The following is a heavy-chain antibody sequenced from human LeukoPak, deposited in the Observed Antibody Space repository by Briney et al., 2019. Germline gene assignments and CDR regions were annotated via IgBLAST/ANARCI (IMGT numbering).Heavy chain of an antibody. CDR1: GGTFSSYA. J-gene: IGHJ5*02. CDR3: ARDREGYCSSTSCYPSNWFDP. Sequence: SVKVSCKASGGTFSSYAISWVRQAPGQGLEWMGGIIPIFGTANYAQKFQGRVTITADKSTSTAYMELSSLRSEDTAVYYYARDREGYCSSTSCYPSNWFDPWGQGTLVTVSS. D-gene: IGHD2-2*01. V-gene: IGHV1-69*06. CDR2: IIPIFGTA.